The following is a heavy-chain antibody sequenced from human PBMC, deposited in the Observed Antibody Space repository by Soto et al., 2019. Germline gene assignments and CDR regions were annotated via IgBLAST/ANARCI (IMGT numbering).Heavy chain of an antibody. D-gene: IGHD6-6*01. Sequence: EVQLLESGGGLVQPGESLRLSCAASGFTFSSYAMSWVRQAPGKGLEWVSVIIGSDDSTYYADSVKGRFTISRDNSKNALYLQMNSLRAEDRAVYHCAKRSSSSTFDYWGQGTLVTVSS. J-gene: IGHJ4*02. V-gene: IGHV3-23*01. CDR1: GFTFSSYA. CDR2: IIGSDDST. CDR3: AKRSSSSTFDY.